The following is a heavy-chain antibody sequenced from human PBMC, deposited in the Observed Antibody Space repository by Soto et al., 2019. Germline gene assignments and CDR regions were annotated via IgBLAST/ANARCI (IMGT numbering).Heavy chain of an antibody. J-gene: IGHJ5*01. CDR2: MHYSGSA. CDR1: GGSTSSGAYY. CDR3: ARYFFDSSGYSNWFDS. Sequence: QVQLQESGPGLVKPSQTLSLTCTVSGGSTSSGAYYWGWIRQHSGKGLEWIGYMHYSGSAYYNPSLTRRVTIAVDTSMNQFSLKLSSVTAADTAMYYCARYFFDSSGYSNWFDSWGQGTLVTVSS. V-gene: IGHV4-31*03. D-gene: IGHD3-22*01.